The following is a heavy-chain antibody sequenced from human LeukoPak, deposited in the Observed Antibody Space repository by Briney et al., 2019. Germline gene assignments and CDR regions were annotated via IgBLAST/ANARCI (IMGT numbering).Heavy chain of an antibody. CDR2: VDPEDGRT. J-gene: IGHJ4*02. D-gene: IGHD1-26*01. Sequence: GATVKISCKASGYTFTDYSIHWVQQAPGKGLVWMGRVDPEDGRTVYTENVQGRVTITADTSTDTAYMELTSLRSEDTAVYYCALLAGSWGQGTLVSVSP. CDR3: ALLAGS. CDR1: GYTFTDYS. V-gene: IGHV1-69-2*01.